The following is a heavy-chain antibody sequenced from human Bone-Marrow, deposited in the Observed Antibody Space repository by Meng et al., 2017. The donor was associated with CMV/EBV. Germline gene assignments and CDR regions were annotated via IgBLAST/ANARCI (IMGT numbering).Heavy chain of an antibody. D-gene: IGHD2-15*01. Sequence: GESLKISCAASGFTFSSYWMSWVRQAPGKGLEWVANIKQDGSEKYYVDSVKGRFTISRDNAKNSLYMQMNSLRAEDTAVYYCGRLAAALYYYGMDVWGQGTTVTVSS. J-gene: IGHJ6*02. CDR3: GRLAAALYYYGMDV. V-gene: IGHV3-7*01. CDR1: GFTFSSYW. CDR2: IKQDGSEK.